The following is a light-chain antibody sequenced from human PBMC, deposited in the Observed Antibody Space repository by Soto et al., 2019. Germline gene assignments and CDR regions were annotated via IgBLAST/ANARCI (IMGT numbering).Light chain of an antibody. CDR2: GNR. J-gene: IGLJ3*02. CDR1: NSNLGAGYD. Sequence: QSVLTQPPSVSGAPGQRVTISCTGNNSNLGAGYDVHWYQQLPGAVPKLVIFGNRNRPSGVPERFSGSKSGTSASLAITGLQAADEADYYCQAYDYSLTAFVFGGGTKLTVL. CDR3: QAYDYSLTAFV. V-gene: IGLV1-40*01.